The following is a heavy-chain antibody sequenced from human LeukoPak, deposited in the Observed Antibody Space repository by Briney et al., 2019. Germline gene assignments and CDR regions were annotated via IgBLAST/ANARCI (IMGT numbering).Heavy chain of an antibody. CDR1: GGSISSYY. CDR2: IYYSGST. CDR3: ARIRPPDYYYYYYMDV. V-gene: IGHV4-59*01. J-gene: IGHJ6*03. Sequence: SETLSLTCTVSGGSISSYYWSWIRQPPGKGLEWIGYIYYSGSTNYNPSLKSRVTISVDTSKNQFSLKLSSVTAVDTAVYYCARIRPPDYYYYYYMDVWGKGTTVTVSS.